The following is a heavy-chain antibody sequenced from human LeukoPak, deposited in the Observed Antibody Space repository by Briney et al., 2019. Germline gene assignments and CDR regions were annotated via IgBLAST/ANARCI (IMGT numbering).Heavy chain of an antibody. Sequence: GGSLRLSCAASGFTFSSYEMNWVRQAPGKGLEWVSYISSSGSTIYYADSVKGRFTISRDNAKNSLYLQMNSLTVEDTAVYYCARDMGWQQFDQWGQGTLVTVSS. CDR3: ARDMGWQQFDQ. J-gene: IGHJ4*02. V-gene: IGHV3-48*03. CDR1: GFTFSSYE. CDR2: ISSSGSTI. D-gene: IGHD5-24*01.